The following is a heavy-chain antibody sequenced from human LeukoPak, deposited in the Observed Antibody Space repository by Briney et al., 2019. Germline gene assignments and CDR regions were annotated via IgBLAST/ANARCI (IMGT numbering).Heavy chain of an antibody. J-gene: IGHJ4*02. Sequence: ASVKVSCKVSGYTFTSYDINWVRQATGQGLEWMGWISAYNGNTNYAQKLQGRVTMTTDTSTSTAYMELRSLRSDDTAVYYCARGRGDSSSVGYFDYWGQGTLVTVSS. CDR2: ISAYNGNT. D-gene: IGHD6-6*01. CDR3: ARGRGDSSSVGYFDY. CDR1: GYTFTSYD. V-gene: IGHV1-18*01.